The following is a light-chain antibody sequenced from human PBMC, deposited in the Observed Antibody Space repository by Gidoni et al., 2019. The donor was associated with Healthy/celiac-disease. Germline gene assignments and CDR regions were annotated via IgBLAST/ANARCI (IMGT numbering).Light chain of an antibody. CDR2: AAS. CDR3: QQLNSYPLT. Sequence: IQLTQSPSSLSASVGDRATITCRASQGISSYLACYQQKPGKAPKLLIYAASTLQSGVPSRFSGSGSGTDFTLTISSLQPEDFATYYCQQLNSYPLTFGQGTRLEIK. CDR1: QGISSY. J-gene: IGKJ5*01. V-gene: IGKV1-9*01.